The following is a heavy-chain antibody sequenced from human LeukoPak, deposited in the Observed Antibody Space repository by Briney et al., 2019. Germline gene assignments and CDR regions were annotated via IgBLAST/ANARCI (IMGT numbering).Heavy chain of an antibody. CDR2: ISGSGGST. V-gene: IGHV3-23*01. D-gene: IGHD6-13*01. CDR1: GFTLSSYA. J-gene: IGHJ5*02. CDR3: AAQRQLVPWFDP. Sequence: PGGSLRLSCVASGFTLSSYAMSWVRQAPGKGLEWVSGISGSGGSTYYADSVKGRFTISRDNSKNTLYLQMNSLRAEDTAVYYCAAQRQLVPWFDPWGQGTLVTVSS.